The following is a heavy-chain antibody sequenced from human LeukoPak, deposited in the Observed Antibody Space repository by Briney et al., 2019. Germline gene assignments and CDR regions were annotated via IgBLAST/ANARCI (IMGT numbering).Heavy chain of an antibody. Sequence: GESLKISCKGSGYSFTSYWIGWVRQMPGKGLECMGIIYPGDSDTRYSPSFQGQVTISADKSISTAYLQWSSLKASDTAMYYCASVRSGYLYYFDYWGQGTLVTVSS. V-gene: IGHV5-51*01. CDR2: IYPGDSDT. J-gene: IGHJ4*02. CDR1: GYSFTSYW. D-gene: IGHD3-3*01. CDR3: ASVRSGYLYYFDY.